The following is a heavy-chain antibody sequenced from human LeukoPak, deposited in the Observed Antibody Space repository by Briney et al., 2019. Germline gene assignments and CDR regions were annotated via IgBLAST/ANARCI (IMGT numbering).Heavy chain of an antibody. Sequence: GGSLRLSCAASGFTFSSYGMHWVRQAPGKGLEWVAVISYDGSNKYYADSVKGRFTISRDNSKNTLYLQMNSLRAEDTAVYYCAKDNPYCDYWGQGALVTVSS. CDR1: GFTFSSYG. V-gene: IGHV3-30*18. CDR3: AKDNPYCDY. CDR2: ISYDGSNK. J-gene: IGHJ4*02.